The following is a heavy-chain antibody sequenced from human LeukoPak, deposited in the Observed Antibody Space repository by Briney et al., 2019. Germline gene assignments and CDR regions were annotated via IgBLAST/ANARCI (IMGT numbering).Heavy chain of an antibody. CDR3: AKAVAATGHYYFGMDV. D-gene: IGHD6-19*01. CDR2: IWFDGSNK. J-gene: IGHJ6*02. V-gene: IGHV3-33*06. CDR1: GFTFSHYN. Sequence: GGSLRLSCAASGFTFSHYNMHWVRQAPGKGLEWVAVIWFDGSNKYYADSVKGRLTISRDNSKSTLYLQMNSLRAEDTAVYYCAKAVAATGHYYFGMDVWGQGTTVTVSS.